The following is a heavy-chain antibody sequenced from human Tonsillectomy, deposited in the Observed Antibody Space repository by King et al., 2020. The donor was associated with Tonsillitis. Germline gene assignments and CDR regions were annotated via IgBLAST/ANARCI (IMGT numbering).Heavy chain of an antibody. J-gene: IGHJ6*02. Sequence: VQLQESGPGLVKPSETLSLTCAVSGYSISSGYYWGWIRQPPGKGLEWIGSIYHSGSTYHNPSLKSRVTISVDTSKNQFSLKLSSVTAADTAVYYCAGDVYGSGDRDYYYYGMDVWGQGTTVTVSS. V-gene: IGHV4-38-2*02. CDR3: AGDVYGSGDRDYYYYGMDV. D-gene: IGHD3-10*01. CDR1: GYSISSGYY. CDR2: IYHSGST.